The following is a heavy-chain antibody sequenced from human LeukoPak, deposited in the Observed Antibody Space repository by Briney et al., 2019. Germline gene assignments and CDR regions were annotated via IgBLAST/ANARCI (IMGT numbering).Heavy chain of an antibody. Sequence: GASVKVSRKASGYTFTSYDINWVRQATGQGLEWMGWMNPNSGNTGYAQKFQGRVTMTRNTSISTAYMELSSLRSEDTAVYYCARALGYCSSTSCRTYYFDYWGQGTLVTVSS. D-gene: IGHD2-2*01. CDR2: MNPNSGNT. V-gene: IGHV1-8*01. J-gene: IGHJ4*02. CDR3: ARALGYCSSTSCRTYYFDY. CDR1: GYTFTSYD.